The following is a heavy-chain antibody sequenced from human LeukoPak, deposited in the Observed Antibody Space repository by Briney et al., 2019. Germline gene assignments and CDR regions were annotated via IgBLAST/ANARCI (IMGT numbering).Heavy chain of an antibody. CDR1: GSTFTSYD. Sequence: ASVKVSCKASGSTFTSYDINWVRQATGQGLEWMGWMNPNSGNTGYAQKFQGRVTMTRNTSISTAYMELSSLRSEDTAVYYCASSIAVAGTGFQHWGQGTLVTVSS. CDR3: ASSIAVAGTGFQH. CDR2: MNPNSGNT. D-gene: IGHD6-19*01. J-gene: IGHJ1*01. V-gene: IGHV1-8*01.